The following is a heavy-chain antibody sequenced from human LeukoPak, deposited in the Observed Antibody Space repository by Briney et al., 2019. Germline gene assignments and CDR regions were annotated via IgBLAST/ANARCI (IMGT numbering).Heavy chain of an antibody. V-gene: IGHV4-39*07. CDR2: IYYSGST. Sequence: SETLSLTCTVSGGSISSSSYYWGWIRQPPGKGLEWIGSIYYSGSTYYNPSLKSRVTISVDTSKNQFSLKLSSVTAADTAVYYCASYCSGGSCYRRATFDYWGQGTLVTVSS. CDR1: GGSISSSSYY. CDR3: ASYCSGGSCYRRATFDY. J-gene: IGHJ4*02. D-gene: IGHD2-15*01.